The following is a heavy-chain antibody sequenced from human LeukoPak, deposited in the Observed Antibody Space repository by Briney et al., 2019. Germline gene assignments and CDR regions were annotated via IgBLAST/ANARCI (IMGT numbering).Heavy chain of an antibody. J-gene: IGHJ3*02. Sequence: SGGSLRLSCAASGFTFSSYAMSWVRQAPGKGLEWVSAISGSGGSTYYADSVKGRFTISRDNSKNTLYLQMNSLRAEDTAVYYCAKDTIAAAGRSNAFDIWGQGTMVTVSS. CDR3: AKDTIAAAGRSNAFDI. D-gene: IGHD6-13*01. V-gene: IGHV3-23*01. CDR2: ISGSGGST. CDR1: GFTFSSYA.